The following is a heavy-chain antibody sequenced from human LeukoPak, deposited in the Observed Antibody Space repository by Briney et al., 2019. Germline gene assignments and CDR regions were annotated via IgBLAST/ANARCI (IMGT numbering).Heavy chain of an antibody. CDR3: ARQIAVRTNWFDP. CDR1: GYSFTNYW. V-gene: IGHV5-51*01. J-gene: IGHJ5*02. Sequence: GESLKISCKGSGYSFTNYWIGWVRQMPGKGLEWMGIIYPGDSDVKYSPSFQGQVTISVDKSINTAYLQWTSLKASDTAMYYCARQIAVRTNWFDPWGQGTPVTVSS. D-gene: IGHD6-6*01. CDR2: IYPGDSDV.